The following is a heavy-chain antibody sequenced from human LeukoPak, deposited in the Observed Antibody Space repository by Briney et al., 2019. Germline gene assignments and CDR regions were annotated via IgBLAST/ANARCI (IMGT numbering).Heavy chain of an antibody. V-gene: IGHV4-39*01. Sequence: SETLSLTCTVSGGSISSSSYYWGWIRQPPGKGLEWIGSIYYSGSTYYNPSLKSRVTISVDTSKNQFSLKLSSVTAADTAVYYCASTILGYCSSTSCYNSNWFDPWGQGTLVTVSS. CDR3: ASTILGYCSSTSCYNSNWFDP. J-gene: IGHJ5*02. CDR1: GGSISSSSYY. CDR2: IYYSGST. D-gene: IGHD2-2*02.